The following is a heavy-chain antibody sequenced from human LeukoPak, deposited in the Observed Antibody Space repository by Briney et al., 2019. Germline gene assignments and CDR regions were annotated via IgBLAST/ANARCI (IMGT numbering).Heavy chain of an antibody. Sequence: PGGSLRLSCAASGFTFSSYWVHWVRQAPGKGLVWVSRINSDGSSTSYADSVKGRFTISRDNAKNTLYLQMNSLRAEDTAVYYCARIMGDSSGYYSGTFDYWGQGTLVTVSS. V-gene: IGHV3-74*01. J-gene: IGHJ4*02. CDR3: ARIMGDSSGYYSGTFDY. D-gene: IGHD3-22*01. CDR2: INSDGSST. CDR1: GFTFSSYW.